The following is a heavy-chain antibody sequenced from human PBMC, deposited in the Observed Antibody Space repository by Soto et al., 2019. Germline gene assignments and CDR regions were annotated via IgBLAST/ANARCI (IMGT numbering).Heavy chain of an antibody. CDR1: GYPFTSYA. CDR3: ARVALGLLFDY. J-gene: IGHJ4*02. D-gene: IGHD3-10*01. CDR2: INAGNGNT. Sequence: ASLKVSCKASGYPFTSYASHWVRQAPGQRLEWMGWINAGNGNTKYSQKFQGRVTITRDTSASTAYMELSSLRSEDTAVYYCARVALGLLFDYWGQGTLVTVSS. V-gene: IGHV1-3*01.